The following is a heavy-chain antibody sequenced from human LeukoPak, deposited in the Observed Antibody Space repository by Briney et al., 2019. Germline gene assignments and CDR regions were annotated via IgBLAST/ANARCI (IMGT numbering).Heavy chain of an antibody. V-gene: IGHV3-23*01. CDR2: ISGSGGGT. J-gene: IGHJ4*02. CDR1: GFTFSSYA. CDR3: AKQDLGYCSSTSGYFGY. Sequence: GGSLRLSCAASGFTFSSYAMSWVRQAPGKGLEWVSAISGSGGGTYYADSVKGRFTISRDNSKNTLYLQMNSLRAEDTAVYYCAKQDLGYCSSTSGYFGYWGQGTLVTVSS. D-gene: IGHD2-2*01.